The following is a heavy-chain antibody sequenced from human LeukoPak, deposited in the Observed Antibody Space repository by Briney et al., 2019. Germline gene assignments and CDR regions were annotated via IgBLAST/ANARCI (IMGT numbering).Heavy chain of an antibody. D-gene: IGHD6-13*01. Sequence: ASVKVSCKASGYTFTSYDINRVRQATRQGLEWMGWMNPNSGNTGYAQKFQGRVTMTRNTSISTAYMELSSLRSEDTAVYHCARSGAGQQLVPNDYWGQGTLVTVSS. CDR1: GYTFTSYD. J-gene: IGHJ4*02. V-gene: IGHV1-8*01. CDR3: ARSGAGQQLVPNDY. CDR2: MNPNSGNT.